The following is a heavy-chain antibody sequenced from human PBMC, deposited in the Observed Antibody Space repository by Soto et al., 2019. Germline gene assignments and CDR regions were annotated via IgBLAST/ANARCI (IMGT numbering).Heavy chain of an antibody. CDR1: GGTFSSYA. CDR2: IIPIFGTA. J-gene: IGHJ6*02. V-gene: IGHV1-69*13. D-gene: IGHD1-26*01. Sequence: SVKVSCKXSGGTFSSYAISWVRQAPGQGLEWMGGIIPIFGTANYAQKFQGRVTITADESTSTAYMELSSLRSEDTAVYYCARDSGDYDSGSYYYYYGMDVWGQGTTVTVSS. CDR3: ARDSGDYDSGSYYYYYGMDV.